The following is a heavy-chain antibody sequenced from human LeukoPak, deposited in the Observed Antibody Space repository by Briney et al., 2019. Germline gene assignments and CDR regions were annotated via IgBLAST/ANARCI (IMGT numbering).Heavy chain of an antibody. Sequence: GGSLRLSCAASGFTFSSYSMNWVRQAPGKGLEWVSYISSSSSTIYYADSVEGRFTISRDNSKNTLYLQMNSLRAEDTAVYYCAKEGGSSSWEFDYWGQGTLVTVSS. D-gene: IGHD6-13*01. CDR2: ISSSSSTI. CDR3: AKEGGSSSWEFDY. J-gene: IGHJ4*02. CDR1: GFTFSSYS. V-gene: IGHV3-48*01.